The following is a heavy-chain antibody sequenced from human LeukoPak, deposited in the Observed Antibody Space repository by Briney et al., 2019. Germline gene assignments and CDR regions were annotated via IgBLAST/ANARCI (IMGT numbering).Heavy chain of an antibody. CDR2: INSDGSST. V-gene: IGHV3-74*01. Sequence: TGGSLRLSCAASGFTFSSYWMHWVRHAPGKGLVWVSRINSDGSSTSYADSVKGRFTISRDNAKNTLYLQMNSLRAEDTAVYYCARAPGYSSSWGNFDYWGQGTLVTVSS. D-gene: IGHD6-13*01. CDR3: ARAPGYSSSWGNFDY. J-gene: IGHJ4*02. CDR1: GFTFSSYW.